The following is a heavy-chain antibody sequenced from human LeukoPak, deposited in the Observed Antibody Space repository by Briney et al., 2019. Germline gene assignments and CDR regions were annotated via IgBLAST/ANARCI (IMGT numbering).Heavy chain of an antibody. Sequence: PGGSLRLSCAASGFTFSSYSMNWVRQAPGKGLEWVSYISSSSSTIYYADSVKGRFTISRDNAKNPLYLQMNSLRAEDTAVYYCARRYSSSSSYYYYYYMDVWGKGTTVTVSS. CDR2: ISSSSSTI. CDR3: ARRYSSSSSYYYYYYMDV. CDR1: GFTFSSYS. D-gene: IGHD6-6*01. J-gene: IGHJ6*03. V-gene: IGHV3-48*04.